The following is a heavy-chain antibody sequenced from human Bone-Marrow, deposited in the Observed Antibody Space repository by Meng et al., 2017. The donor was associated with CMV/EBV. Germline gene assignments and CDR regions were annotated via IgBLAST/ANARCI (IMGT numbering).Heavy chain of an antibody. CDR2: IKQDGSDK. Sequence: GESLKISCAASGFTVSSNYMSWVRQAPGKGLEWVANIKQDGSDKYYVDSVKGRFTISRDNAKNSLYLQMNSLRAEDTAVYYCARDRGVPAATYYYYYGMDVWGQGTTVTVSS. CDR1: GFTVSSNY. CDR3: ARDRGVPAATYYYYYGMDV. V-gene: IGHV3-7*01. J-gene: IGHJ6*02. D-gene: IGHD2-2*01.